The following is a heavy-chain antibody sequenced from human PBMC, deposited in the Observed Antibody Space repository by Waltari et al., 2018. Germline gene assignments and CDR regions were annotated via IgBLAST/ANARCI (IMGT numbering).Heavy chain of an antibody. J-gene: IGHJ4*02. CDR2: VDPEDGET. CDR1: GYTFTDYY. CDR3: ATGAMYYYDSSGYSTGGDY. Sequence: EVQLVQSGAEVKKPGATVKISCKVSGYTFTDYYMPWVQQAPGNGLEWMGLVDPEDGETIYAEKFQGRVTITADTSTDTAYMELSSLRSEDTAVYYCATGAMYYYDSSGYSTGGDYWGQGTLVTVSS. V-gene: IGHV1-69-2*01. D-gene: IGHD3-22*01.